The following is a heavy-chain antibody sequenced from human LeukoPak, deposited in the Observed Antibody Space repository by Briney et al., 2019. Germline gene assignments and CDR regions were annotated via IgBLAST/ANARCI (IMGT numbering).Heavy chain of an antibody. CDR1: VYTFTSYA. J-gene: IGHJ4*02. CDR2: INAGNGNT. D-gene: IGHD6-19*01. CDR3: ARSSSGWYGVDY. Sequence: GASVKVSCKASVYTFTSYAMHWVRQAPGQRLEWVGWINAGNGNTKYSQKLQGRVTITRDTSASTAYMELSSPRSEDTALYYCARSSSGWYGVDYWGQGTLVTVSS. V-gene: IGHV1-3*01.